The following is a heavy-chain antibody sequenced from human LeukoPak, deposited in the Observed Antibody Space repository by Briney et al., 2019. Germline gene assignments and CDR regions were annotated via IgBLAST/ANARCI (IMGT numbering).Heavy chain of an antibody. Sequence: ESPQIYRTDSRYRVNSNSIDRVGQIIIKSMERMGIIYPDDSDTRYNPCFRGPGTISADKPISTAYLQWSSLKASDTAVYYCAIAGNSNTNCYRCFAYWGQGTLVTVSS. CDR3: AIAGNSNTNCYRCFAY. CDR2: IYPDDSDT. J-gene: IGHJ4*02. V-gene: IGHV5-51*04. D-gene: IGHD2-2*02. CDR1: RYRVNSNS.